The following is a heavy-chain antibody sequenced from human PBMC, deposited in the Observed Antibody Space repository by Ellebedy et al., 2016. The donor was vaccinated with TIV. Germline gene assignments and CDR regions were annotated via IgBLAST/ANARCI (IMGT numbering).Heavy chain of an antibody. J-gene: IGHJ4*02. CDR3: ARARTLGNYDYVWGSYRSVCELDS. V-gene: IGHV3-74*03. Sequence: GESLKISCAASGFSFSSFWMHWVRQTPGKGLVWVARIDNDVNSATYADAVKGRFTISRDNARNTVDLQMNSLSEEDTAVYYCARARTLGNYDYVWGSYRSVCELDSWGQGTLVTVAS. CDR1: GFSFSSFW. D-gene: IGHD3-16*02. CDR2: IDNDVNSA.